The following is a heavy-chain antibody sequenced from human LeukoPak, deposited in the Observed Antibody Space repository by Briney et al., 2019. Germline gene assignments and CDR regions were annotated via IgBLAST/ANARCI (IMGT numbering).Heavy chain of an antibody. CDR3: ARGLSTGYYSGIDS. J-gene: IGHJ4*02. V-gene: IGHV1-8*01. CDR2: MNPNSGNT. D-gene: IGHD3-9*01. Sequence: ASVKVSCKASGYTFTSYDINWVRQATGQGLEWMGWMNPNSGNTGYAQKFQGRVTMTSDTSISTAYMELSSLRSEDTAVYYCARGLSTGYYSGIDSWGQGTLVTVSS. CDR1: GYTFTSYD.